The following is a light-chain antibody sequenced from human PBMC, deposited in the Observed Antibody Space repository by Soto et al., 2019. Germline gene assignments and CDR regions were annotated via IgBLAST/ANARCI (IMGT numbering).Light chain of an antibody. CDR1: SSNIGAHYD. Sequence: QSVLTQPPSVSGAPGQRVTISCTGSSSNIGAHYDVHWYQQLPGTAPKLLIYGNSNRPSGVPDRFSGSKSGTSASLAITGLQAEDEADYYCATWDDSLSAVVFGGGTKVTVL. CDR3: ATWDDSLSAVV. J-gene: IGLJ2*01. CDR2: GNS. V-gene: IGLV1-40*01.